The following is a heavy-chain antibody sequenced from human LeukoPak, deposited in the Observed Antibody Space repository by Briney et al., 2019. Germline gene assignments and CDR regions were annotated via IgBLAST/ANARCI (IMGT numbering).Heavy chain of an antibody. CDR3: ARENYGGNSVFDY. D-gene: IGHD4-23*01. V-gene: IGHV1-2*02. Sequence: ASVKVSCKASGYTFTGYYMHWVRQAPGQGLEWMGWINPNSGGTNYAQKFQGRVTMTRDTSISTAYMELSRLRSADTAVYYCARENYGGNSVFDYWGQGTLVTVSS. J-gene: IGHJ4*02. CDR2: INPNSGGT. CDR1: GYTFTGYY.